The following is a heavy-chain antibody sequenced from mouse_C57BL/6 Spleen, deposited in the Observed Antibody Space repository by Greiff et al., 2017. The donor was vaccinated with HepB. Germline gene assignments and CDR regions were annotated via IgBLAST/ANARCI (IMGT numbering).Heavy chain of an antibody. Sequence: EVKLMESGGGLVKPGGSLKLSCAASGFTFSDYGMHWVRQAPEKGLEWVAYISSGSSTIYYADTVKGRFTISRDNAKNTLFLQMTSLRSEDTAMYYCARYGVVYFDYWGQGTTLTVSS. D-gene: IGHD1-1*01. J-gene: IGHJ2*01. CDR2: ISSGSSTI. CDR1: GFTFSDYG. V-gene: IGHV5-17*01. CDR3: ARYGVVYFDY.